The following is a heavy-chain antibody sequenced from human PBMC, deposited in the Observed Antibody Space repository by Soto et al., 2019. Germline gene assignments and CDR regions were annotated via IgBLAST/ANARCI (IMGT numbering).Heavy chain of an antibody. J-gene: IGHJ6*02. Sequence: SGPTLVNPTQTLTLTCTFSGFSLSTSGMCVSWISQPPGKALEWLALIDWDDDKYYSTSLKTRLTISKDTSKNQVVLTMTNMDSVDTATSYCERLYGGNSVDYYYGMDVWGQGTTVTVCS. V-gene: IGHV2-70*01. CDR1: GFSLSTSGMC. CDR3: ERLYGGNSVDYYYGMDV. CDR2: IDWDDDK. D-gene: IGHD2-21*02.